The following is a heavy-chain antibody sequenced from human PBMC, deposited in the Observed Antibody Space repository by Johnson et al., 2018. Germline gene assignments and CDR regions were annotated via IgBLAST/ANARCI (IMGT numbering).Heavy chain of an antibody. Sequence: VQLVESGGGLVEPGGSLRLSCAASGFTFSSHSMNWVRQAPGKGLEWVSYISGSSRTIHYADSVKGRFTISRDNAKNSLYLQMDSLRAEDTAVYYCARDQPFYYHTFDIWGQGTMVTV. CDR3: ARDQPFYYHTFDI. V-gene: IGHV3-48*01. D-gene: IGHD3-22*01. CDR1: GFTFSSHS. CDR2: ISGSSRTI. J-gene: IGHJ3*02.